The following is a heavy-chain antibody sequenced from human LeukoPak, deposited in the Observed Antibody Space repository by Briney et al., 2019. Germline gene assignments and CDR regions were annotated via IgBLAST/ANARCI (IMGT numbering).Heavy chain of an antibody. J-gene: IGHJ4*02. D-gene: IGHD3-3*01. V-gene: IGHV1-24*01. Sequence: ASVNVSCKVSGYTFTELSMHWVRQAPGKGLEWMGGFDPEDGETIYAQKFQGRVTMTEDTSTDTAYMELSSLRSEDTAVYYCATPLPYDFWSGYYYWGQGTLVTVSS. CDR3: ATPLPYDFWSGYYY. CDR1: GYTFTELS. CDR2: FDPEDGET.